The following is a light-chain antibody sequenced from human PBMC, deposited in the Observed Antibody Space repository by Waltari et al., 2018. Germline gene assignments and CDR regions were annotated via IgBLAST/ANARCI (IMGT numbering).Light chain of an antibody. CDR3: QQYGSSIT. Sequence: VLTQSPGTLPLSPGERATLSCRASQSVSSGYLDWYQQKPAQAPRLPIYGASSRATGLPDRFSGSGSGTDFNLTISRLESEDFAMYYCQQYGSSITFGQGTRLEIK. CDR2: GAS. J-gene: IGKJ5*01. V-gene: IGKV3-20*01. CDR1: QSVSSGY.